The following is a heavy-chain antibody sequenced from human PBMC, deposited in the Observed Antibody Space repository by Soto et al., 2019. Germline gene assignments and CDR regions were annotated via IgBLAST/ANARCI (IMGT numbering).Heavy chain of an antibody. Sequence: PSETLSLTCTVAGGSLSSSYWSWIRQPPGKGLEWLAYMYEDGSANYNPSLKSRATISLDRSKNQFSLRLTSVTDADTAVYYCARDKYCSGGSCRKNWFDPWGQGTLVTVSS. CDR1: GGSLSSSY. CDR3: ARDKYCSGGSCRKNWFDP. J-gene: IGHJ5*02. V-gene: IGHV4-59*01. D-gene: IGHD2-15*01. CDR2: MYEDGSA.